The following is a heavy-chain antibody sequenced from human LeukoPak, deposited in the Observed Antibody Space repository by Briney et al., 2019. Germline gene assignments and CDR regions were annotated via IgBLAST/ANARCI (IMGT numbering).Heavy chain of an antibody. CDR2: INHSGST. CDR3: ARSVVVPAAMYGYYFDY. V-gene: IGHV4-34*01. Sequence: SETLSLTCAVYGGSFSGYYWSWIRRPPGKGLEWIGEINHSGSTNYNPSLKSRVTISVDTSKNQFSLKLSSVTAADTAVYYCARSVVVPAAMYGYYFDYWGQGTLVTVSS. D-gene: IGHD2-2*01. J-gene: IGHJ4*02. CDR1: GGSFSGYY.